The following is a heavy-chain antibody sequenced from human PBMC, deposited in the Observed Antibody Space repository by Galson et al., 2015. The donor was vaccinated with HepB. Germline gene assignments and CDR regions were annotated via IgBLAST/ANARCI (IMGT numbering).Heavy chain of an antibody. V-gene: IGHV4-31*03. CDR1: GGSISSGGYF. D-gene: IGHD6-25*01. Sequence: TLSLTCTVSGGSISSGGYFWSWIRQHPGKGLEWIGHIYYSGSTYYNPSLKSRVTISVDTSKNQFSLNLISVTAADAAVYSCGRLREAAYYYAMDVWGQGTTVTVSS. CDR3: GRLREAAYYYAMDV. CDR2: IYYSGST. J-gene: IGHJ6*02.